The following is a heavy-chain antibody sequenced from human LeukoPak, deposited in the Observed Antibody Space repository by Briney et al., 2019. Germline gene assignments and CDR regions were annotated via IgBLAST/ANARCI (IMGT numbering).Heavy chain of an antibody. J-gene: IGHJ4*02. Sequence: PSETLSLTCTVSGGSISSYYWSWIRQPPGKGLEWIGYIYHSGSTYYNPSLKSRVTISVDRSKNQFSLKLSSVTAADTAVYYCARASIAARPVSRSHPYYFDYWGQGTLVTVSS. CDR2: IYHSGST. V-gene: IGHV4-59*12. CDR3: ARASIAARPVSRSHPYYFDY. D-gene: IGHD6-6*01. CDR1: GGSISSYY.